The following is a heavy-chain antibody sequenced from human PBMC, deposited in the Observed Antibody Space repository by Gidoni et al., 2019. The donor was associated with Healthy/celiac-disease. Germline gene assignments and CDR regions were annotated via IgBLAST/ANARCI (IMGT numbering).Heavy chain of an antibody. J-gene: IGHJ3*02. CDR1: GFNFSSYA. V-gene: IGHV3-23*01. Sequence: EVQLLESGGGLVQPGGSLRLSCEASGFNFSSYAMSWVRQAPGKGLEWVSAISGRGGSTYYADSVKGRFTISRDNSKNTLYLQMNSLRAEDTAVYYCAKDHRLYYYDSSGYYTPGAFDIWGQGTMVTVSS. D-gene: IGHD3-22*01. CDR2: ISGRGGST. CDR3: AKDHRLYYYDSSGYYTPGAFDI.